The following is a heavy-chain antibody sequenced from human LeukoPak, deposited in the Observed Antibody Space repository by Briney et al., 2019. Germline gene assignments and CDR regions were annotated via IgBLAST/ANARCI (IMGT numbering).Heavy chain of an antibody. CDR3: ARDDYDTSAYYYNFDY. D-gene: IGHD3-22*01. J-gene: IGHJ4*01. V-gene: IGHV4-59*01. Sequence: SGTLSLTCTVSGGSIDGYYWSWIRQPPGKGLEWIGYIYDSGSTNSTLSLKSPVTIELDTSKYQLYLNLSSVTAADMDVYYCARDDYDTSAYYYNFDYWGPGTLVTASS. CDR1: GGSIDGYY. CDR2: IYDSGST.